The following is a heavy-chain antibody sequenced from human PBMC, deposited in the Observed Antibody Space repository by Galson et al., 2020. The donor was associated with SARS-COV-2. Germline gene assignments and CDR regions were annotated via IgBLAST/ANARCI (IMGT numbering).Heavy chain of an antibody. CDR3: ARTIYGGNGAFDY. CDR2: ISSSSSYI. CDR1: GFTFSSYS. J-gene: IGHJ4*02. D-gene: IGHD4-17*01. V-gene: IGHV3-21*01. Sequence: GESLKISCAASGFTFSSYSMNWVRQAPGKGLEWVSSISSSSSYIYYADSVKGRFTISRDNAKNSLYLQMNSLRAEDTAVYYCARTIYGGNGAFDYWGQGTLVTVSS.